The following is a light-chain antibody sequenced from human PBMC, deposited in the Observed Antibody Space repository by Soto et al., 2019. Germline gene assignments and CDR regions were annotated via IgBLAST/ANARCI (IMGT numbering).Light chain of an antibody. CDR1: QSLSSY. CDR3: QQYKA. Sequence: DIQMTQSPSTLSASVGDNITITCRASQSLSSYLAWYQQKPGRAPKLLIFDASSLERGVPSRFSGSGSGTEFRLTISSLQPDDFATYYCQQYKAFGQGTKVEIK. J-gene: IGKJ1*01. V-gene: IGKV1-5*01. CDR2: DAS.